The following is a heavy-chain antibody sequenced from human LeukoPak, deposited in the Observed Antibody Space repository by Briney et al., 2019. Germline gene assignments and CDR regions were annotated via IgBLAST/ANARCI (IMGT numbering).Heavy chain of an antibody. CDR2: IYYNSGST. V-gene: IGHV4-39*07. CDR3: ARVPPTTLYYYYGMDV. Sequence: SETLSLTCTVSGGSISSSSDYWGWIRQPPGKGLEWIGNIYYNSGSTYYNPPLKSRVTISVDTSKNQFSLKLSSVTAADTAVYYCARVPPTTLYYYYGMDVWGQGTTVTVSS. J-gene: IGHJ6*02. D-gene: IGHD4-11*01. CDR1: GGSISSSSDY.